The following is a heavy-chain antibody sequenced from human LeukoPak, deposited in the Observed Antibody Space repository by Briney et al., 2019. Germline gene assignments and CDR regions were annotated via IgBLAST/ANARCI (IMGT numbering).Heavy chain of an antibody. V-gene: IGHV3-48*01. D-gene: IGHD6-6*01. J-gene: IGHJ4*02. Sequence: GGSLRLSCAASGFTFSSYSMNWVRQAPGKGLEWVSYISSRSSTIYYADSVEGRFTISRDNAKNSLYLQMNSLRAEDTAVYYCAKGRGSIAARHFDYWGQGTLVTVSS. CDR3: AKGRGSIAARHFDY. CDR1: GFTFSSYS. CDR2: ISSRSSTI.